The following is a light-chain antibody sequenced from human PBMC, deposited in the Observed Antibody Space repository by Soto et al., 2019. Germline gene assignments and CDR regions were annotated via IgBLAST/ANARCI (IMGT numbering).Light chain of an antibody. CDR2: KND. CDR1: SSNIGTNY. Sequence: QSVLTQSPSASGTPGQTVTISCSGSSSNIGTNYVFWYQHLPGTAPKLLLYKNDQRPSGVPDRFSGSKSDTSASLAISGLRSDDEAHYSCASWDESLSGVVFGGGTKLTVL. CDR3: ASWDESLSGVV. V-gene: IGLV1-47*01. J-gene: IGLJ3*02.